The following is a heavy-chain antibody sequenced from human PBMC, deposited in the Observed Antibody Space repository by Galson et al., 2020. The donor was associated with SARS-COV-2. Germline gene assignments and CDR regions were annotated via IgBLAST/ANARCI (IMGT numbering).Heavy chain of an antibody. J-gene: IGHJ6*02. CDR2: KNPNSGNT. Sequence: ASVQVSCKASGYTFTSYDINWVRQATGQGLEWMGWKNPNSGNTGYAQKFQGRVTMTRNTSISTAYMELSSLRSEDTAVHYCARGLRGVRGVIITRYYYYYYGMDVWGQGTTVTVSS. CDR1: GYTFTSYD. CDR3: ARGLRGVRGVIITRYYYYYYGMDV. D-gene: IGHD3-10*01. V-gene: IGHV1-8*01.